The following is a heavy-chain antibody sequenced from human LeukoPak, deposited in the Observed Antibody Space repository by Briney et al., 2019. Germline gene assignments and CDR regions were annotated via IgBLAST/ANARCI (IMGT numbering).Heavy chain of an antibody. CDR1: GFTFSSYA. J-gene: IGHJ4*02. CDR3: AKEVMYDFWSGYPPHLDY. D-gene: IGHD3-3*01. CDR2: ISGSGGST. Sequence: PGGSLRLSCAASGFTFSSYAMRWVRQAPGKGLEWVSAISGSGGSTYYADSVKGRFTISRDNSKNTLYLQMNSLRAEDTAVYYCAKEVMYDFWSGYPPHLDYWGQGTLVTVSS. V-gene: IGHV3-23*01.